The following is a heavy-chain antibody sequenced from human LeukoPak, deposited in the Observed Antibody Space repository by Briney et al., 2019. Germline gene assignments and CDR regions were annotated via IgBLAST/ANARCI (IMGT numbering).Heavy chain of an antibody. D-gene: IGHD1-26*01. J-gene: IGHJ5*02. V-gene: IGHV1-69*04. CDR3: ANQKLRGYSGSYYPNWFDP. Sequence: SVTVSCKASGGTFSSYAISWVRQAPGQGLEWMGRIIPILGIANYAQKFQGRVTITADKSTSTAYMELSSLRSEDTAVYYCANQKLRGYSGSYYPNWFDPWGQGTLVTVSS. CDR2: IIPILGIA. CDR1: GGTFSSYA.